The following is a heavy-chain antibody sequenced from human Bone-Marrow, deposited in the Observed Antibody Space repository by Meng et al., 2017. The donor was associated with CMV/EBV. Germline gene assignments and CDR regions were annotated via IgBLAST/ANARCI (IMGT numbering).Heavy chain of an antibody. D-gene: IGHD3-3*01. CDR3: AKDLLRFLESVYGMDV. V-gene: IGHV3-33*06. CDR1: GFTFSSYA. J-gene: IGHJ6*02. Sequence: GESLKISCAGSGFTFSSYAMHWVRQAPGKGLEWVAVIWYDGSNKYYADSVKGRFTISRDNSKNTLYLQMNSLRAEDTAVYYCAKDLLRFLESVYGMDVWGQGTTVTGSS. CDR2: IWYDGSNK.